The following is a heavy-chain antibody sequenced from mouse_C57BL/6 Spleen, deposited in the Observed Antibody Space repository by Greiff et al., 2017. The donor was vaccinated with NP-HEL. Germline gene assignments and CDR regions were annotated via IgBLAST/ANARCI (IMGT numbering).Heavy chain of an antibody. D-gene: IGHD2-3*01. CDR1: SFTSRYHL. CDR2: ISSVLINV. CDR3: ARGGGYDPYYFDD. Sequence: EVNLVESGGGLVKPLGSLKLPCADSSFTSRYHLMHCFLHSPEKGLEWVAYISSVLINVYYADTVKGRFTISRDNAKNTLYLQMTSLRSEDTAMYYCARGGGYDPYYFDDWGQGTTLTVSS. V-gene: IGHV5-17*01. J-gene: IGHJ2*01.